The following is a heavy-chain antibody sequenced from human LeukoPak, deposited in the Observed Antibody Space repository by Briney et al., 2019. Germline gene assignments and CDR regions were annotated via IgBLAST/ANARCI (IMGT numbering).Heavy chain of an antibody. D-gene: IGHD3-3*01. J-gene: IGHJ2*01. V-gene: IGHV3-53*01. Sequence: GGSLRLSCAASGVTVSNNYMSWVRQAPGKKLEWVSDIYSDGTTFYADSVKGRFTISRDNSKNTLYLQMNSLRAEDTAVHHCARYDFILISYFDLWGRGALVTVSS. CDR2: IYSDGTT. CDR1: GVTVSNNY. CDR3: ARYDFILISYFDL.